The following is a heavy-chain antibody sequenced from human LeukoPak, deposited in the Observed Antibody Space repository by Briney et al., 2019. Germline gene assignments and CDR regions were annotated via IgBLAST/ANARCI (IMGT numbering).Heavy chain of an antibody. CDR1: GSSISSTSYC. D-gene: IGHD5-18*01. Sequence: SEALYLTRTVSGSSISSTSYCWGWIRHPPGQGLEGIACIDYSGSTSYTPTLKSRATISVDTPKHQFSLKLSCVTAADTSVYYWARRTWIQLEKEYWGQGTLVSVSS. CDR2: IDYSGST. V-gene: IGHV4-39*01. J-gene: IGHJ4*02. CDR3: ARRTWIQLEKEY.